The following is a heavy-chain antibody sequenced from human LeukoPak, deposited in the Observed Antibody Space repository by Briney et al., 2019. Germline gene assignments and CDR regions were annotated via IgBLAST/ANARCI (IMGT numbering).Heavy chain of an antibody. CDR3: ARDPPYYGSGSYPARFDP. CDR1: GYTFTSYG. V-gene: IGHV1-18*01. Sequence: ASVKVSCKASGYTFTSYGISWVRQAPGQGLEWMGWISGYNGHTNYAQKLQGRVTMTTDTSTSTAYMELRSLRSDDTAVYYCARDPPYYGSGSYPARFDPWGQGTLVTVSS. D-gene: IGHD3-10*01. J-gene: IGHJ5*02. CDR2: ISGYNGHT.